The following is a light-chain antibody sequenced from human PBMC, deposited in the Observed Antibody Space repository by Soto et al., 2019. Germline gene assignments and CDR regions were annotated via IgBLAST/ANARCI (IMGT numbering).Light chain of an antibody. CDR3: QSYDSSLSGSVI. J-gene: IGLJ2*01. V-gene: IGLV1-40*01. CDR2: GNN. Sequence: QSVLTQPPSVSGAPGQRVTISCTGSTSNIGAGYDVHWYQQLLGTAPKLLISGNNNRPSGVPDRFSGSKSGTSASLAITGLQAEDEADYYCQSYDSSLSGSVIFGGGTKLTVL. CDR1: TSNIGAGYD.